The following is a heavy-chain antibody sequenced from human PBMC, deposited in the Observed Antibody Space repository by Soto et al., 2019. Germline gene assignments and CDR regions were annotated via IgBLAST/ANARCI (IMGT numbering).Heavy chain of an antibody. D-gene: IGHD4-4*01. CDR2: ISGSGGST. Sequence: EVQLLESGGGLVQPGGSLRLSCAASGFTFSSYAMSWVRQAPGKWLEWVSAISGSGGSTYYADSVKGRFTISRDNSKPTRYLHMNSLRAEDTAVYYCAKDTGTMINPFDIWGQGKMVTVSS. CDR1: GFTFSSYA. CDR3: AKDTGTMINPFDI. V-gene: IGHV3-23*01. J-gene: IGHJ3*02.